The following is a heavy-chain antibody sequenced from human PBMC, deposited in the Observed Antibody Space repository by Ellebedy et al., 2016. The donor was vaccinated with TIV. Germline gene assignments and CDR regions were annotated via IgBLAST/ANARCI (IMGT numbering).Heavy chain of an antibody. V-gene: IGHV3-30*04. D-gene: IGHD2-15*01. Sequence: GESLKISCAASGFTFSTHTMHWVRRAPGKGLEWVALISFDGTKIKYADSVRGRFTISRGDSKSTLFLQMNSLRLEDTAAYFCARGCDECSGGTCYSGECFYRLDVWGQGTTVTVSS. CDR2: ISFDGTKI. CDR3: ARGCDECSGGTCYSGECFYRLDV. J-gene: IGHJ6*02. CDR1: GFTFSTHT.